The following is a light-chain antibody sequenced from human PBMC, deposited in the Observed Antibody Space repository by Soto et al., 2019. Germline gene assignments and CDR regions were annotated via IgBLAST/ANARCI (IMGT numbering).Light chain of an antibody. V-gene: IGKV1-5*03. CDR2: KAS. J-gene: IGKJ1*01. CDR3: QQYNSYSWT. CDR1: QSFSTW. Sequence: DIQMTQSPSTLSASVGDRVIITCLASQSFSTWLAWHQQKPGKAPKLLIYKASSLESGVPSRFSGSGSGTEFTLTISSLQPDDFATYYCQQYNSYSWTFGQGTKVDI.